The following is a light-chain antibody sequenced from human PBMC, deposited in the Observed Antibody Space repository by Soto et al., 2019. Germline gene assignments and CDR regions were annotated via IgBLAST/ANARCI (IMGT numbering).Light chain of an antibody. J-gene: IGKJ1*01. Sequence: EIVLTQSPGTLSLSPGERATLSCRASQSVSSSYLAWYQQKPGQAPRLLIYGASSRATGIPDRFSGSGSGTDFTLAISRLEPEDFAVYYCQQYGSSLPTWTFGHGTKVEIK. CDR2: GAS. CDR3: QQYGSSLPTWT. V-gene: IGKV3-20*01. CDR1: QSVSSSY.